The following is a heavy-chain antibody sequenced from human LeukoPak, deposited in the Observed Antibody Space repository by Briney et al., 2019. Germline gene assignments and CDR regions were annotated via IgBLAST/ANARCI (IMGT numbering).Heavy chain of an antibody. J-gene: IGHJ4*02. D-gene: IGHD3-3*01. V-gene: IGHV3-9*01. CDR2: ISWNSGSI. CDR1: GFTFDDYA. CDR3: ARVTSPYDFWSGYESLYFDY. Sequence: SLRLSCAASGFTFDDYAMHWVRQAPGKGLEWVSGISWNSGSIGYADSVKGRFTISRDNAKNSLYLQMNSLRAEDTAVYYCARVTSPYDFWSGYESLYFDYWGQGTLVTVSS.